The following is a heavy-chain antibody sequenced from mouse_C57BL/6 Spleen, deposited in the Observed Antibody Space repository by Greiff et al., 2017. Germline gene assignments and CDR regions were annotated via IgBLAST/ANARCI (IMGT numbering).Heavy chain of an antibody. CDR1: GFTFTDYY. J-gene: IGHJ2*01. CDR2: IRNKANGYTT. CDR3: ARLLLRPYYFDY. D-gene: IGHD1-1*01. V-gene: IGHV7-3*01. Sequence: EVKLVESGGGLVQPGGSLSLSCAASGFTFTDYYMSWVRQPPGKALEWLGFIRNKANGYTTEYSASVKGRFTITRDNSQSILYLQMNALRAEDSATYYCARLLLRPYYFDYWGQGTTLTVSS.